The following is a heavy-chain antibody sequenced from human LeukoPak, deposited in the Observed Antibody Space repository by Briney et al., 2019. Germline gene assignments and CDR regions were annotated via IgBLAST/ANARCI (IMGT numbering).Heavy chain of an antibody. D-gene: IGHD3-16*01. Sequence: QPGGSLRLSCAPSGFTFDDYAMQWVRQAPGKGLEWVSGVSWNSGSIGYADSVKGRFTISRDNAKNSLYLQMNSLRAEDTALYYCAKDTKGGKYYYYGMDVWGQGTTVTVSS. CDR1: GFTFDDYA. CDR3: AKDTKGGKYYYYGMDV. J-gene: IGHJ6*02. CDR2: VSWNSGSI. V-gene: IGHV3-9*01.